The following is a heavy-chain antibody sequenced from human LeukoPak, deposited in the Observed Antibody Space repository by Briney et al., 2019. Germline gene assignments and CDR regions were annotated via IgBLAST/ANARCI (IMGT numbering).Heavy chain of an antibody. CDR3: AKEGPGYYDSSGYHAYFDY. J-gene: IGHJ4*02. D-gene: IGHD3-22*01. CDR1: GFTFRSNG. CDR2: ISSNGGST. Sequence: GGSLRLSCSASGFTFRSNGMHWVRQAPGKGLEYVSAISSNGGSTYYADFVKGRITITRDNSKNTLYLQMSSLRAEDTAVYYCAKEGPGYYDSSGYHAYFDYWGQGTRVTVSS. V-gene: IGHV3-64D*06.